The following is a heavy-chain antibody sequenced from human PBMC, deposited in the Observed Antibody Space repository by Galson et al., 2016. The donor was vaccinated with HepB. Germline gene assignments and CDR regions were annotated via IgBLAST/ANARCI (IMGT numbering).Heavy chain of an antibody. V-gene: IGHV2-5*02. CDR3: AHVRDGLELYFDS. D-gene: IGHD1-7*01. CDR2: IYWDEDK. J-gene: IGHJ4*02. Sequence: PALVKPTQTFTLTCSFSGVSANTSRLDVGWIRQPPGKALEWLALIYWDEDKRYNPSLKNRLTITKDTSKNEVVLTMTNMYPVDTATYFCAHVRDGLELYFDSWGQGTLVTVSS. CDR1: GVSANTSRLD.